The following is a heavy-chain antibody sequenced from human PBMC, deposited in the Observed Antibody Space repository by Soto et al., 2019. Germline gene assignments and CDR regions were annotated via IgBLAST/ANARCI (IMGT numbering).Heavy chain of an antibody. Sequence: EVQLVESGGGLVQPGGSLRLSCAASGFTFSDHYMDWVRQAPGKGLEWVGRTSNKANSYTTEYAASVKGSFTISRDDSKNSLYLQMNSLKTEDTAVYYCAREAGSWYGGYYYGMDVWGQGTTVTVSS. CDR2: TSNKANSYTT. CDR1: GFTFSDHY. V-gene: IGHV3-72*01. CDR3: AREAGSWYGGYYYGMDV. J-gene: IGHJ6*02. D-gene: IGHD6-13*01.